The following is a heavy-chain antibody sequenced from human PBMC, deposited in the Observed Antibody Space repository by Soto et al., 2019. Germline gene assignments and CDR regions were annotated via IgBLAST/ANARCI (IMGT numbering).Heavy chain of an antibody. J-gene: IGHJ5*02. CDR3: ARGYCTTNICHPWFEP. Sequence: GESLKISCTGSGYAFTSYWIAWVRQMPGKGLEWIGIIYPGDSDTRYSPSFQGQVTISADKSITTAYLQWSSLKASDTAMYYCARGYCTTNICHPWFEPWGHGTLVTVSS. D-gene: IGHD2-8*01. CDR2: IYPGDSDT. CDR1: GYAFTSYW. V-gene: IGHV5-51*01.